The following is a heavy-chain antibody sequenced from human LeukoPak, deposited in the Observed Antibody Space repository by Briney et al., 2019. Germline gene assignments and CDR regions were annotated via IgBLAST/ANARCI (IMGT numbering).Heavy chain of an antibody. J-gene: IGHJ4*02. CDR1: GFTFTTYA. Sequence: GGSLRLSCAASGFTFTTYAMSWVRQAPGKGLEWVSAISGSGSSTYYADSVKGRFTVSRDNAKNSLYLQMNSLRDEDTAVYYCARGSYFDYWGQGTLVTVSS. CDR3: ARGSYFDY. V-gene: IGHV3-23*01. CDR2: ISGSGSST.